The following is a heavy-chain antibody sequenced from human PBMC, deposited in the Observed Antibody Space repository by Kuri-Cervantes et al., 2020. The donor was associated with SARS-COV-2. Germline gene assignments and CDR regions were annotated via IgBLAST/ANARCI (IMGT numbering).Heavy chain of an antibody. CDR1: GFTFSSYA. CDR2: ISGSGGST. V-gene: IGHV3-23*01. D-gene: IGHD3-22*01. CDR3: ARVGFGYYDSSGYSDY. Sequence: GGSLRLSCAASGFTFSSYAMSWVRQAPGKGLEWVSAISGSGGSTYYADSVKGRFTISRDNAKNSLYLQMNSLRAEDTAVYYCARVGFGYYDSSGYSDYWGQGTLVTVSS. J-gene: IGHJ4*02.